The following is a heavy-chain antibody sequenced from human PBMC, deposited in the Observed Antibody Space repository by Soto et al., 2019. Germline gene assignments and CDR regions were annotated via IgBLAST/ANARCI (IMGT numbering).Heavy chain of an antibody. J-gene: IGHJ6*03. CDR1: GGSFSGYY. Sequence: ETLYLTCAVYGGSFSGYYWSWIRQPPGKGLEWIGEINHSGSTNYSPSLKSRVTISVDTSKNQFSLKLSSVTAADTAVYYCARVVRDFWSVVGYYMDVWGKGTTVTVSS. CDR2: INHSGST. D-gene: IGHD3-3*01. V-gene: IGHV4-34*01. CDR3: ARVVRDFWSVVGYYMDV.